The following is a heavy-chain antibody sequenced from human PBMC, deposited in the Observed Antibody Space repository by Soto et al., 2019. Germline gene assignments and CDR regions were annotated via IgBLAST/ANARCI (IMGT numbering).Heavy chain of an antibody. V-gene: IGHV3-30-3*01. J-gene: IGHJ4*02. D-gene: IGHD6-19*01. Sequence: GGSLRLSCAASGFTFSSYAMHWVRQAPGKGLEWVAVISYDGSNKYYADSVKGRFTISRDNSKNTLYLQMNSLRAEDTAVYYCARDSSGFALNPGVYWGQGTLVTVS. CDR1: GFTFSSYA. CDR3: ARDSSGFALNPGVY. CDR2: ISYDGSNK.